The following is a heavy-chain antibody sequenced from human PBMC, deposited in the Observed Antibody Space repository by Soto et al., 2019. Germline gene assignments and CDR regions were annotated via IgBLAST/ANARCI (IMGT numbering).Heavy chain of an antibody. CDR3: ARGWGSIYDY. Sequence: PSETLSLTCAVYGGSFSGYYWNWIRQPPGKGLEWIGEINHSGSTNYNPSLKSRVTISVDTSKNQFSLKLSSVTAADTAVYYCARGWGSIYDYWSRGTLVTVSS. D-gene: IGHD7-27*01. CDR1: GGSFSGYY. CDR2: INHSGST. V-gene: IGHV4-34*01. J-gene: IGHJ4*02.